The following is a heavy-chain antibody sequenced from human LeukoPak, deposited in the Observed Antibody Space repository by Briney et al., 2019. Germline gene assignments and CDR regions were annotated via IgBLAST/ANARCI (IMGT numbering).Heavy chain of an antibody. CDR3: ARGRGLGYYMGV. J-gene: IGHJ6*03. CDR2: INQDESEK. Sequence: GGSLRLSCAVSGFTLSAYWMTWVRQAPGKGLEWVATINQDESEKYYVDSVKGRFTISRDNAKNALYLQMNSLRAEDTAVYYCARGRGLGYYMGVWGKGTTVTVSS. CDR1: GFTLSAYW. D-gene: IGHD5-12*01. V-gene: IGHV3-7*01.